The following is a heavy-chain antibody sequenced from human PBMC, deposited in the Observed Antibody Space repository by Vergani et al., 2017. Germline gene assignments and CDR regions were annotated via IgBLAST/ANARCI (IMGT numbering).Heavy chain of an antibody. Sequence: QVQLQESGPGLVKPSGTLSLTCTVSGGSISRYYLSWIRQPPGKGPECIGYIYYSGSTNSNPTLKSRIAIAVDTTKSQFSLKLSSVTAADTAVYYCARARDYYDRSGYPLGFDYWGQGTLVTVSS. CDR3: ARARDYYDRSGYPLGFDY. V-gene: IGHV4-59*01. D-gene: IGHD3-22*01. CDR1: GGSISRYY. J-gene: IGHJ4*02. CDR2: IYYSGST.